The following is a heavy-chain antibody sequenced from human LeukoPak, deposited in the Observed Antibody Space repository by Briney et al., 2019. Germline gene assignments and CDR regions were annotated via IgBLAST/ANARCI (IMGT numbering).Heavy chain of an antibody. Sequence: MPSKTLSLTCAVSGGSISSGGYSWSWVRQPPGKGLEWIGYIYHSGSTYYNPSLKSRVTISVDRSKNQFSLKLSSVTAADTAVYYCARGRGSSGYYLDPYWYFDLWGRGTLVTVSS. CDR1: GGSISSGGYS. J-gene: IGHJ2*01. CDR2: IYHSGST. D-gene: IGHD3-22*01. V-gene: IGHV4-30-2*01. CDR3: ARGRGSSGYYLDPYWYFDL.